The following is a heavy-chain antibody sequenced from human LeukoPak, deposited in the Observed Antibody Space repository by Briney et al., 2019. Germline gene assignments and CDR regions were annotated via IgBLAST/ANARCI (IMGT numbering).Heavy chain of an antibody. CDR1: GFTFSSYS. Sequence: PGGSLRLSCAASGFTFSSYSMNWVRQAPGKGLEWVSSISSSDTYIYHADSVKGRFTISRDNAKNSLYLQMNSLRAEDTAVYYCAREVGAIPFDYWGQGTLVTVSS. V-gene: IGHV3-21*01. CDR2: ISSSDTYI. J-gene: IGHJ4*02. CDR3: AREVGAIPFDY. D-gene: IGHD1-26*01.